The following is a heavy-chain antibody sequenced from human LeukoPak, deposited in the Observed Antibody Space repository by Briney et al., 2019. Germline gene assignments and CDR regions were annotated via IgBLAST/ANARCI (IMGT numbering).Heavy chain of an antibody. CDR1: GFPFSSYS. CDR2: ISTSSSYI. D-gene: IGHD3-10*01. CDR3: ARDLEGMVRGVPNWFAP. V-gene: IGHV3-21*01. J-gene: IGHJ5*02. Sequence: KPGGSLRLSCAASGFPFSSYSMNWVPQAPGKVLQWVSSISTSSSYIYYADSVKGRFTISRDNAKNSLYLQMNSLRAEDTAVYYCARDLEGMVRGVPNWFAPWGQGTLVTVSS.